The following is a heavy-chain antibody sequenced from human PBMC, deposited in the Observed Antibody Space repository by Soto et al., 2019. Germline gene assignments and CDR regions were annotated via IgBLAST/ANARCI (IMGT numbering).Heavy chain of an antibody. CDR2: MYYSGST. V-gene: IGHV4-59*08. CDR1: GGSISSYY. J-gene: IGHJ4*02. CDR3: ARLGSGSFRD. Sequence: QVQLQESGPGLVRPSETLSLTCTVSGGSISSYYWSWIRQPPGKGLEWIGYMYYSGSTNYNPSLKSRVTISVDTSNNQCSLKRSSVTAADTAMYYWARLGSGSFRDWGQGTLVTVSS. D-gene: IGHD1-26*01.